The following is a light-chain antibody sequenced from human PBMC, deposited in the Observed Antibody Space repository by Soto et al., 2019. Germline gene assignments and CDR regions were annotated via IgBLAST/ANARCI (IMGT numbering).Light chain of an antibody. CDR1: QTVSSN. CDR3: QHYYNWPYT. Sequence: EIVMTQSPATLSVSPGERATLSCRASQTVSSNLAWYQQKPGQAPRLLIYGVSTRATGIPARFSGSGSGTEFTLTVSSLQSEDFAVYYCQHYYNWPYTIGQGTKLEIK. CDR2: GVS. J-gene: IGKJ2*01. V-gene: IGKV3-15*01.